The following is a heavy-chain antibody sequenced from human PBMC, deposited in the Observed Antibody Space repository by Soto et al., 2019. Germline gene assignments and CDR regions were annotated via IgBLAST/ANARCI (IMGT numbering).Heavy chain of an antibody. CDR3: ARDLGYSSSCNLYYYAGMDV. D-gene: IGHD6-13*01. CDR2: ITSISTYI. Sequence: EVQLVESGGGLIKPGGSLRLSCAASGFTFSSYTMNWVRQAPGKGLEWVSSITSISTYIYYADSVKGRFTISRDNAKNSLYLQMNSLRADDTAVYYCARDLGYSSSCNLYYYAGMDVWGQWTTVTVSS. CDR1: GFTFSSYT. J-gene: IGHJ6*02. V-gene: IGHV3-21*02.